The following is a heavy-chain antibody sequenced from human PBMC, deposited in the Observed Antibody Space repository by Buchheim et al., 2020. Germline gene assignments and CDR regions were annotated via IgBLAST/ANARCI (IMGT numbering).Heavy chain of an antibody. D-gene: IGHD3-10*01. CDR3: AKASGSGSYSIGGNFDY. CDR1: GFTFSSYA. Sequence: EVQLLESGGGLVQPGGSLRLSCAASGFTFSSYAMSWVRQAPGKGLEWVSAISGSGGSTYYADSVKGRFPISRDNSKNTLYLQMNSLRAEDTAVYYCAKASGSGSYSIGGNFDYWGQGTL. J-gene: IGHJ4*02. CDR2: ISGSGGST. V-gene: IGHV3-23*01.